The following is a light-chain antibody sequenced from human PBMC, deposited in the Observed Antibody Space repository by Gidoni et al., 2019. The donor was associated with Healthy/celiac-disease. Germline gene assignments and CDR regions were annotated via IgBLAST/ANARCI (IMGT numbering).Light chain of an antibody. CDR2: GAS. CDR1: QSLGTF. CDR3: QQRGRWPLT. V-gene: IGKV3-11*01. Sequence: SPPTRFLSPGERATLACRASQSLGTFLVWYQHKPGQAPRLLIYGASTRSTGIPARFSGAGSGTDFTLTIASLEPEDFAIYYCQQRGRWPLTFGGGTRVEI. J-gene: IGKJ4*01.